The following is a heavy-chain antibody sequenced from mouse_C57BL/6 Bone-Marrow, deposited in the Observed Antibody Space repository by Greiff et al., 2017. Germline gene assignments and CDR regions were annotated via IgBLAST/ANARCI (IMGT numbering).Heavy chain of an antibody. Sequence: EVKLMESGGDLVKPGGSLKLSCAASGFTFSSYGMSWVRQTPDKRLEWVATISSGGSYTYYPDSVKGRFTISRDNAKNTLYLQMSSLKSEDTAMYYCARHGDGPLMDYWGQGTSVTVSS. D-gene: IGHD2-3*01. CDR2: ISSGGSYT. CDR3: ARHGDGPLMDY. J-gene: IGHJ4*01. V-gene: IGHV5-6*01. CDR1: GFTFSSYG.